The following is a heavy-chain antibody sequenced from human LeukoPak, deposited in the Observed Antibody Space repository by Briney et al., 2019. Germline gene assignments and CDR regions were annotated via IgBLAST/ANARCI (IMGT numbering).Heavy chain of an antibody. J-gene: IGHJ3*01. V-gene: IGHV3-23*01. CDR1: GFTFTNYV. D-gene: IGHD2-21*01. CDR3: AKDFQGQIPDAFDV. Sequence: PGGSLRLSCAASGFTFTNYVMTWVRQAPGKGLEWVSGIGGNGFTTFYADSVRGRFTISRDNSKNTIYLQMNSLRAEDTAVYYCAKDFQGQIPDAFDVWGQGTMVTVSS. CDR2: IGGNGFTT.